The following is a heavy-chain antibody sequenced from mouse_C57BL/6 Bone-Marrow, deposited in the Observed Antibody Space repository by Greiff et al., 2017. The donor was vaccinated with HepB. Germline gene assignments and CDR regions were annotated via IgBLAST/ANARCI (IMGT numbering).Heavy chain of an antibody. J-gene: IGHJ1*03. Sequence: QVQLQQSGPELVKPGASVKISCKASGYAFSSSWMNWVKQRPGKGLEWIGRIYPGDGDTNYNGKFKGKATLTADKSSSTAYMQLSSLTSEDSAVYCCARGDYDCYWYFDVWGTGTTVTVSS. D-gene: IGHD2-4*01. CDR3: ARGDYDCYWYFDV. CDR1: GYAFSSSW. V-gene: IGHV1-82*01. CDR2: IYPGDGDT.